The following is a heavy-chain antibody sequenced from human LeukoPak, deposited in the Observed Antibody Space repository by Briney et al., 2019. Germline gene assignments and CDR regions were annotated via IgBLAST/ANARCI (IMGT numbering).Heavy chain of an antibody. D-gene: IGHD3-10*01. CDR3: ACLGEYGSGEERAFDI. CDR2: ISSSSSTI. Sequence: GGSLRLSCAASGFTFSSYSMNWVRQAPGKGLEWVSCISSSSSTIYYADSVKGRFTISRDNAKNSLYLQMNSLRDEDTAVYYCACLGEYGSGEERAFDIWGQGTMVTVSS. V-gene: IGHV3-48*02. CDR1: GFTFSSYS. J-gene: IGHJ3*02.